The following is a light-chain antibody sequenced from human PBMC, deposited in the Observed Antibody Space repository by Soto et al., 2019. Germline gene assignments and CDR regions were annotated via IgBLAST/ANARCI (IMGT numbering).Light chain of an antibody. V-gene: IGLV2-14*01. Sequence: QSALTQPASVSGSPGQSITISCTGTSSDVGGYNYVSWYQQHPGKAPKLMIYDVSYRPSGISNRFSGSKSGNMASLTISGLQAEDEADYYCNSYTSSSTPYVFGTGTKLTVL. CDR2: DVS. CDR1: SSDVGGYNY. J-gene: IGLJ1*01. CDR3: NSYTSSSTPYV.